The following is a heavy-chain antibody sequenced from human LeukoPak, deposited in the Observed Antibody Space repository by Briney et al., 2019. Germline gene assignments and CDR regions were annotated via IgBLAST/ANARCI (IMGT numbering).Heavy chain of an antibody. Sequence: PGESLRLSCAASGFIFSDYYMTWIRQAPGKGLEWISYISTSAGTIYYADSVKGRFTISRDNAKNSLYLQMNSLRAEDTAVYYCARDAIDSSGFDFDYWGQGTLVTVSS. CDR3: ARDAIDSSGFDFDY. V-gene: IGHV3-11*01. CDR1: GFIFSDYY. J-gene: IGHJ4*02. D-gene: IGHD3-22*01. CDR2: ISTSAGTI.